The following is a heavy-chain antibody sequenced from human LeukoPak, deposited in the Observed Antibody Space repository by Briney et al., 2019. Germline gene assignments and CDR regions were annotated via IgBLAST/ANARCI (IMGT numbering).Heavy chain of an antibody. D-gene: IGHD3-22*01. CDR2: IKEDGTRK. J-gene: IGHJ4*02. V-gene: IGHV3-7*03. CDR3: ARNFYDSSGYYRIDS. Sequence: GGSLRLSCAASGFTFSSHWMTWVRQAPGKGLEWVANIKEDGTRKNYVDSVKGRFTISRDNAKNSLHLQMSGLRAEDTAVYYCARNFYDSSGYYRIDSWGQGTLVTVSS. CDR1: GFTFSSHW.